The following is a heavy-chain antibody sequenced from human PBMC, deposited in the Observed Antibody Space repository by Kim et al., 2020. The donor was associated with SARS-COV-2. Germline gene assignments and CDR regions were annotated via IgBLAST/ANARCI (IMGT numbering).Heavy chain of an antibody. V-gene: IGHV1-8*01. J-gene: IGHJ5*02. CDR2: MNPNSGNT. CDR1: GYTFTSYD. D-gene: IGHD6-19*01. Sequence: ASVKVSCKASGYTFTSYDINWVRQATGQGLEWMGWMNPNSGNTGYAQKFQGRVTMTRNTSISTAYMELSSLRSEDTAVYYCARGYSSGWYAQGGWFDPWGQGTLVTVSS. CDR3: ARGYSSGWYAQGGWFDP.